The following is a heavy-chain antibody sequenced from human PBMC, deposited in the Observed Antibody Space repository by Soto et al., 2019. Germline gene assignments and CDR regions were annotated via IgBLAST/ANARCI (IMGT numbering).Heavy chain of an antibody. J-gene: IGHJ3*02. Sequence: EVQLVESGGGLVKPGGSLRLSCAASGFTFSSYSMNWVRQAPGKGLEWVSSISSSSSYIYYADSVKGRITITRDNAKHSLYLQMNSLRAEDTAVYYCARDQGVVVVPDAFDIWGQGTMVTVSS. CDR3: ARDQGVVVVPDAFDI. CDR2: ISSSSSYI. V-gene: IGHV3-21*01. CDR1: GFTFSSYS. D-gene: IGHD2-2*01.